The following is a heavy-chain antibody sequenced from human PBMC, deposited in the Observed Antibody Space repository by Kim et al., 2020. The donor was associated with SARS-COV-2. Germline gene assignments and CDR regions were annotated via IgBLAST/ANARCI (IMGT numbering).Heavy chain of an antibody. CDR1: GFTFDDYA. CDR3: AAAASFWYYYGMDV. V-gene: IGHV3-9*01. CDR2: ISWNSGSI. J-gene: IGHJ6*02. D-gene: IGHD6-13*01. Sequence: GGSLRLSCAASGFTFDDYAMHWVRQAPGKGLEWVSGISWNSGSIGYADSVKGRFTISRDNAKNSLYLQMNSLRAEDTALYYCAAAASFWYYYGMDVWGQGTTVTVSS.